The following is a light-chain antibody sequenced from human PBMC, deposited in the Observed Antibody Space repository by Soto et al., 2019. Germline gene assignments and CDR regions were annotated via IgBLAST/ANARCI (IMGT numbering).Light chain of an antibody. V-gene: IGKV1-39*01. CDR1: QAIGTY. CDR3: RQGHRSPPT. Sequence: DIQLTQSPSSLSVSVGDAITITCRASQAIGTYLGWFQQKPGKAPKLLIYLASTLETGVPSRFSGSGPGTYSPSTTSSLHPENLATYYGRQGHRSPPTSGQGPGWISN. CDR2: LAS. J-gene: IGKJ1*01.